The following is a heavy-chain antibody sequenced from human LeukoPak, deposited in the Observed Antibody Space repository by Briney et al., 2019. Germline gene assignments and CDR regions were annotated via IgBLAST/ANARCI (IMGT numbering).Heavy chain of an antibody. CDR2: TRTKASNYAT. D-gene: IGHD3-16*01. J-gene: IGHJ3*02. CDR3: TASGITSDAFDI. CDR1: GFPFSTSI. V-gene: IGHV3-73*01. Sequence: GGSLRLSCAVSGFPFSTSIIHWVRQASGKGLEWVGRTRTKASNYATTYAASVSGRFTISRDELKNTAYLEMNVLKIEDTAKYYCTASGITSDAFDIWGQGTMVTVSS.